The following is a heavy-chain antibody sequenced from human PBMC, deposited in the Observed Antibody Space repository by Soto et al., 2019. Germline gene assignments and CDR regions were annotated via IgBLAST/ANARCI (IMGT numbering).Heavy chain of an antibody. CDR2: VYYGGST. V-gene: IGHV4-39*07. J-gene: IGHJ6*03. Sequence: SETLSLTCTVSGGSISSSSYYWGWLRQPPGKGLEWIGNVYYGGSTYYNPSLKSRVTISVETSKSQFSLKLSSVTAADTAVYYCAGENSGYDRHMDVWCKGTTDSVS. D-gene: IGHD5-12*01. CDR1: GGSISSSSYY. CDR3: AGENSGYDRHMDV.